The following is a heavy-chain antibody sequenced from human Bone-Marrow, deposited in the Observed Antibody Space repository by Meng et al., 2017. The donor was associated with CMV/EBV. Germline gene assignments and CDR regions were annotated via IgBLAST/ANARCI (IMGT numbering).Heavy chain of an antibody. D-gene: IGHD2-2*01. CDR2: INHSGST. V-gene: IGHV4-34*01. J-gene: IGHJ6*02. CDR1: GGSFSGYY. Sequence: SETLSLTCAVYGGSFSGYYWSWIRQPPGKGLEWIGEINHSGSTNYNPSLKSRVTTSVDTSKNQFSLKLSSVTAADTAVYYCAISSFIVVVPAAIPYYYYGLDVWSQGTTVTVSS. CDR3: AISSFIVVVPAAIPYYYYGLDV.